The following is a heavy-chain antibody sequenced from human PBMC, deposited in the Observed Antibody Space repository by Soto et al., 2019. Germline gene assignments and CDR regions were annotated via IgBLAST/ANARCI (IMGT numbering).Heavy chain of an antibody. V-gene: IGHV1-69*09. Sequence: QVQLLQSGAEVKRPGSSVRVSCKASGVSFNSYGFAWVRQAPGHGLEWLGKITPNMPLTNYAQSFQGRFTIPAETPTTTFYLELTSLTSEDTAVYYCARMKLARLDLWGQGTLVTVSS. CDR3: ARMKLARLDL. CDR1: GVSFNSYG. J-gene: IGHJ4*02. CDR2: ITPNMPLT.